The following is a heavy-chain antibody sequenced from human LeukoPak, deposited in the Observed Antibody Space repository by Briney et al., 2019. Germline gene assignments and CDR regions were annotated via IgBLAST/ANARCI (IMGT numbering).Heavy chain of an antibody. J-gene: IGHJ4*02. D-gene: IGHD4-17*01. Sequence: SETQSLTCAVSGGSISSGGYSWSWIRQPPGKGLEWIGYIYHSGSTYYNPSLKSRVTISVDRSKNQFSLKLSSVTAADTAVYYCARGFYGDYGGFDYWGQGTLVTVSS. CDR3: ARGFYGDYGGFDY. CDR2: IYHSGST. V-gene: IGHV4-30-2*01. CDR1: GGSISSGGYS.